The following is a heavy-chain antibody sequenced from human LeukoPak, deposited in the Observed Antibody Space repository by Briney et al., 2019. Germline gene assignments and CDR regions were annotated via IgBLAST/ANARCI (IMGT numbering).Heavy chain of an antibody. Sequence: PETLSLTWAVYGGSFSGYYWSWSRQPPGKRLEWIGEINHSGSTNYNPSLKSRVTISVDTSKNQFSLKPSSVPAADPAVYYCARRYYGSGSYPPDYWGQGTLVTVSS. CDR3: ARRYYGSGSYPPDY. V-gene: IGHV4-34*01. CDR2: INHSGST. CDR1: GGSFSGYY. D-gene: IGHD3-10*01. J-gene: IGHJ4*02.